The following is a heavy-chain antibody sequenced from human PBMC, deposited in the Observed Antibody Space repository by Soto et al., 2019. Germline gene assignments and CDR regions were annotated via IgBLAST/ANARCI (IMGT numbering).Heavy chain of an antibody. Sequence: ASVKVSCKASGYTLTNYYLHWVRQAPGQGLEWVGMINPSARSASYAQKLRGRLTMDRDTSTTTVYMELSRLTFEDTAVYFCARDNSAANGVLDHWGQGTLVTVSS. V-gene: IGHV1-46*04. D-gene: IGHD1-1*01. J-gene: IGHJ4*02. CDR2: INPSARSA. CDR3: ARDNSAANGVLDH. CDR1: GYTLTNYY.